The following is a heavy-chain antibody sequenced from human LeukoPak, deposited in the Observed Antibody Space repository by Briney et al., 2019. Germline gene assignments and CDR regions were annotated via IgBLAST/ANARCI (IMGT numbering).Heavy chain of an antibody. J-gene: IGHJ4*02. Sequence: SETLSLTCAVYAGSLSGHYWSWVRQPPGRGLEWIGGINHSGSTNYNPSVKSRVSISIDPSMNQFSLNLSSVTAADTAVYFCARAVTLYTGSYYSPHRPLDYWGQGTLVSVSS. CDR3: ARAVTLYTGSYYSPHRPLDY. CDR1: AGSLSGHY. D-gene: IGHD1-26*01. V-gene: IGHV4-34*01. CDR2: INHSGST.